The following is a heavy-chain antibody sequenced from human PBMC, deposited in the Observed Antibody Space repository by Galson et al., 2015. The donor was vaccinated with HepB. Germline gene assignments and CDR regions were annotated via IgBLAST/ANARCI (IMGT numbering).Heavy chain of an antibody. CDR1: GVIFHDYA. CDR3: AKVGRTGHSGSYYHLDY. V-gene: IGHV3-9*01. CDR2: IRWNSGSV. J-gene: IGHJ4*02. D-gene: IGHD1-26*01. Sequence: PLRLDCAASGVIFHDYARHGVRQAPGEGLEWVSTIRWNSGSVDYADSVKGRFTIARDNAKNSLYLQMNSLRAEDTAFYYCAKVGRTGHSGSYYHLDYWGQGTLVTVSS.